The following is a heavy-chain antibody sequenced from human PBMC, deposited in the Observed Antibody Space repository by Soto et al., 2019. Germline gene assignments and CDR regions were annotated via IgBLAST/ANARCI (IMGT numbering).Heavy chain of an antibody. J-gene: IGHJ5*02. CDR3: ARDRGPSSGYYPYWFDP. CDR1: GGTFSSYA. Sequence: QVQLVQSGAEVKKPGSSVKVSCKASGGTFSSYAITWVRQAPGQGLEWMGGIIPIFGTANYPQKFQGRVTTTADETTSTAYMELSSLRSEDTAVYCARDRGPSSGYYPYWFDPWGQGTLVTVSS. V-gene: IGHV1-69*12. D-gene: IGHD3-22*01. CDR2: IIPIFGTA.